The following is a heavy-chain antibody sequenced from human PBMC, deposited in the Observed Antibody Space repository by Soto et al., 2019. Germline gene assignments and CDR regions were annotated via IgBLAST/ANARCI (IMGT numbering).Heavy chain of an antibody. CDR3: ARSPYDFWSGYEYYFDY. CDR1: GYTFTGYY. J-gene: IGHJ4*02. D-gene: IGHD3-3*01. CDR2: INPNSGGT. Sequence: ASVKVSCKASGYTFTGYYMHWVRQAPGQGLEWMGWINPNSGGTNYAQKFQGRVTMTRDTPISTAYMELSRLRSDDTAVYYCARSPYDFWSGYEYYFDYWGQGTLVTVSS. V-gene: IGHV1-2*02.